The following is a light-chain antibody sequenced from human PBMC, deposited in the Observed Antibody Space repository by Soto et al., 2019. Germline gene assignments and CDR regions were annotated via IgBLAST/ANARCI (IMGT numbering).Light chain of an antibody. J-gene: IGLJ2*01. CDR3: SSYTISSTVV. CDR1: SSDVGGYNY. Sequence: QSVLTQPASVSGSPGQSITISCTGTSSDVGGYNYVSWYQQHPGKAPKLMIYDVSNRPSGVSNRFSGSKSGNTASLTISGLQAEDEADYYCSSYTISSTVVFGGGTKVTVL. CDR2: DVS. V-gene: IGLV2-14*01.